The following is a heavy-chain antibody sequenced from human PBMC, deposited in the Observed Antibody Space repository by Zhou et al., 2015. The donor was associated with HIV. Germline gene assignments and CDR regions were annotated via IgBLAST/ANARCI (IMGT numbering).Heavy chain of an antibody. CDR2: ISSSSSTI. J-gene: IGHJ6*02. D-gene: IGHD3-22*01. CDR1: GFTFSSYS. V-gene: IGHV3-48*02. CDR3: ARDSSYYYDSSALSYYYGMDV. Sequence: EVQLVESGGGLVQPGGSLRLSCAASGFTFSSYSMNWVRQAPGKGLEWVSYISSSSSTIYYADSVKGRFTISRDNAKNSLYLQMNSLRDEDTAVFYCARDSSYYYDSSALSYYYGMDVWGQGTTVTVSS.